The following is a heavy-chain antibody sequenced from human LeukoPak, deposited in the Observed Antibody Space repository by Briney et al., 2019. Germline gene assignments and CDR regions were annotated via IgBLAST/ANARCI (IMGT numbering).Heavy chain of an antibody. CDR1: GFTFSSYA. D-gene: IGHD3-22*01. V-gene: IGHV3-30*04. J-gene: IGHJ4*02. Sequence: GGSLRLSCAASGFTFSSYAMSWVRQAPGKGLEWVAVISYDGSNKYYADSVKGRFTISRDNSKNTLYLQMNSLRAEDTAVYYCAKDGGGYDTSGYYYGDYWGQGTLVTVSS. CDR3: AKDGGGYDTSGYYYGDY. CDR2: ISYDGSNK.